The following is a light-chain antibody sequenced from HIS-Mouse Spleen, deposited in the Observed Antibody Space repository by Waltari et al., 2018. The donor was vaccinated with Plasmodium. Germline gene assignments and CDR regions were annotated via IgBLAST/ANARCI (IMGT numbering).Light chain of an antibody. V-gene: IGKV4-1*01. CDR3: QQYYSTPYT. CDR2: WAS. J-gene: IGKJ2*01. CDR1: QSVLYSSNNKNY. Sequence: DIVMTQSPDSLAVSLGERDTINCKSSQSVLYSSNNKNYLAWYQQKPGQPPKLLIYWASTRESGVPDRFSGGSGTDFTLTISSLQAEDVAVYYCQQYYSTPYTFGQGTKLEIK.